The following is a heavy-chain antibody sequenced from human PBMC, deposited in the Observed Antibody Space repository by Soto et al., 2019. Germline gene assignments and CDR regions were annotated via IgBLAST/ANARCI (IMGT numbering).Heavy chain of an antibody. J-gene: IGHJ2*01. CDR3: TREGSAAAARFFER. CDR1: GFTFSTYD. D-gene: IGHD6-13*01. CDR2: IGTAGDT. Sequence: EVQLVESGGGLIQPGGSLRLSCAASGFTFSTYDMHWVRQVTGKGLEWVSAIGTAGDTYYPGSVKVRFTISRENAXHAFYLQMNGLGYGDTAVYYCTREGSAAAARFFERWGRGTLVTGSS. V-gene: IGHV3-13*01.